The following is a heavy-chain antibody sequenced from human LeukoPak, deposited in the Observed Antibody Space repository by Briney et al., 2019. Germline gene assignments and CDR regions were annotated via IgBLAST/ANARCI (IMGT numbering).Heavy chain of an antibody. CDR1: GVSINTCCYY. CDR3: ARGRSYGFDFDS. J-gene: IGHJ4*02. CDR2: KYYSGST. D-gene: IGHD5-18*01. Sequence: SETLSLTCDVSGVSINTCCYYWTWIRQPPGKGLEWIGYKYYSGSTRYYSSLRSRLTISLDTSKNQFSLRLTSVTAADTAVYYCARGRSYGFDFDSWGPGTLVIVSS. V-gene: IGHV4-61*01.